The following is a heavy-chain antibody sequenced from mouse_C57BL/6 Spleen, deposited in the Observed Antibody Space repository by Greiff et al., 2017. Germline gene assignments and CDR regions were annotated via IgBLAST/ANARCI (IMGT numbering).Heavy chain of an antibody. CDR3: APYEYGSSSAY. V-gene: IGHV14-4*01. CDR2: IDPENGDT. Sequence: EVQLQQSGAELVRPGASVKLSCTASGFNIKDDYMHWVKQRPEQGLEWIGWIDPENGDTEYASKVQGKATITADTSSNTAYLQLSSLTAEDTAVYNCAPYEYGSSSAYWGQGTLGTVSA. CDR1: GFNIKDDY. D-gene: IGHD1-1*01. J-gene: IGHJ3*01.